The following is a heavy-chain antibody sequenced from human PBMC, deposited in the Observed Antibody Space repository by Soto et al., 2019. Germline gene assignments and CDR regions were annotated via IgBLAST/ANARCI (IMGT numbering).Heavy chain of an antibody. CDR2: IKSKTDGGTT. J-gene: IGHJ4*02. CDR3: TTVTKEDIVVVVAATLASYERGGYDY. V-gene: IGHV3-15*01. Sequence: GGSLRLSCAASGFTFSNAWMSWVRQAPGKGLEWVGRIKSKTDGGTTDYAAPVKGRFTISRDDSKNTLYLQMNSLKTEDTAVYYCTTVTKEDIVVVVAATLASYERGGYDYWGQGTLVTVSS. CDR1: GFTFSNAW. D-gene: IGHD2-15*01.